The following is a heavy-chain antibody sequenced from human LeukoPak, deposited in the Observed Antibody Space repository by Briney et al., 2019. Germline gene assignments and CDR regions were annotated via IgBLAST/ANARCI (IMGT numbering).Heavy chain of an antibody. CDR3: AKDWPEYSSSSAPFDY. V-gene: IGHV3-23*01. CDR2: IRGGGGST. D-gene: IGHD6-6*01. J-gene: IGHJ4*02. Sequence: GGSLRLSCAASGFTFSSYAMSWVRQAPGKGLEWVSGIRGGGGSTNYADSVKGRFTISRDNSKNTLYLQMNSLRGEDTAVYYCAKDWPEYSSSSAPFDYWGQGTLVTVSS. CDR1: GFTFSSYA.